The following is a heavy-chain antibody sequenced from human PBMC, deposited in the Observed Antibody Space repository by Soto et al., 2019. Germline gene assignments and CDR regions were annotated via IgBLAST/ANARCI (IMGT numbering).Heavy chain of an antibody. Sequence: SETLSLTCTVSGASISGFYWSWIRKSAGKGLEWIGRIYATWTTDYNHSLKSRVMMSVDTSKKQFSLKLRSVTAADTAVYYCVRDGTKGLGDWFDPWGQGISVTVSS. J-gene: IGHJ5*02. CDR2: IYATWTT. CDR1: GASISGFY. CDR3: VRDGTKGLGDWFDP. V-gene: IGHV4-4*07. D-gene: IGHD1-1*01.